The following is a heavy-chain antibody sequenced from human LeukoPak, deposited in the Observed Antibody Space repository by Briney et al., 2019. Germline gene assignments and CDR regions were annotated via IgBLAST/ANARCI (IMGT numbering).Heavy chain of an antibody. D-gene: IGHD6-13*01. CDR2: ISSSGSTI. CDR3: ARVEAAAGYYYYMDV. V-gene: IGHV3-11*01. Sequence: GGSLRLSCAASGFTFSDYYMSWIRQAPGKGLEWVSYISSSGSTIYYADSVKGRFTISRDNAKNSLYLQMNSLRAEDTAVYYCARVEAAAGYYYYMDVWGKGTTVTISS. J-gene: IGHJ6*03. CDR1: GFTFSDYY.